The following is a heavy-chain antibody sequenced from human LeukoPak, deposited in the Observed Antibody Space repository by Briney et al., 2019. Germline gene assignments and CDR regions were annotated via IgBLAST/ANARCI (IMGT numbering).Heavy chain of an antibody. CDR2: ISAYNGNT. Sequence: ASVKVSCKASGYTFTSYGISWVRQAPGQGLEWMGWISAYNGNTNYAQKLQGRVTMTTDTSTSTAYMELRSLRSDDTAVYYCARESADGSGSYYYYGMDVWGKGTTVTVFS. V-gene: IGHV1-18*04. J-gene: IGHJ6*04. CDR1: GYTFTSYG. D-gene: IGHD3-10*01. CDR3: ARESADGSGSYYYYGMDV.